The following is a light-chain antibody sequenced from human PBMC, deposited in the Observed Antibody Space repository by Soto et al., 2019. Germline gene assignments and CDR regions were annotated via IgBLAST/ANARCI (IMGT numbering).Light chain of an antibody. Sequence: EIVMTQSPATLSVSPGERATLSCRASQSVSGNLAWYQQKPGQAPRLLIYAASTRATGIPARFSGSGSGTEFTLTISSLQSEDFAIYYCQQYKSWPLNFGGGTRLEIK. CDR2: AAS. J-gene: IGKJ4*01. V-gene: IGKV3-15*01. CDR1: QSVSGN. CDR3: QQYKSWPLN.